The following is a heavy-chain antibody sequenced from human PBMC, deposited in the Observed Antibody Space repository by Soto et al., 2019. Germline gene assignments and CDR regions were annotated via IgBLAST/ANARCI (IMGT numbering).Heavy chain of an antibody. Sequence: ASVKVSCKASGNTFTSYDINWGGQATGHGLEWMGWINPNSGNIGYAQKFQGRVTMTRDTAIRTAYMEVSRLRSDDTAVYYCARGRASGSYYLLDYWGQGTLVTVSS. CDR2: INPNSGNI. CDR1: GNTFTSYD. D-gene: IGHD3-10*01. J-gene: IGHJ4*02. V-gene: IGHV1-8*01. CDR3: ARGRASGSYYLLDY.